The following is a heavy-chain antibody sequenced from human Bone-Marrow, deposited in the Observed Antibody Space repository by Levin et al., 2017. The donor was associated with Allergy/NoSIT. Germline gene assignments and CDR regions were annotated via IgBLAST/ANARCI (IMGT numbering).Heavy chain of an antibody. CDR1: GYPFTTHD. CDR3: VRDRGRGGIDY. J-gene: IGHJ4*02. D-gene: IGHD1-26*01. CDR2: MNPNSGNT. Sequence: GASVKVSCETSGYPFTTHDINWVRQAAGQGLEWMGWMNPNSGNTDYAQDFQGRVFMTRNVSTNTAYMELTGLKSEDTAIYYCVRDRGRGGIDYWGQGTLITVSS. V-gene: IGHV1-8*01.